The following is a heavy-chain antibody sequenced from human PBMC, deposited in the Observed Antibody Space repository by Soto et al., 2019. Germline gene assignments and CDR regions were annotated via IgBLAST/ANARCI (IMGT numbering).Heavy chain of an antibody. CDR3: ASTPRWILGPMWFDP. CDR2: INHSGST. D-gene: IGHD2-2*03. Sequence: RSETLSLTCAVYGGSFSVYYWSWIRQPPGKGLEWIGEINHSGSTNYNPSLKSRVTISVDTSKNQFSLKLSSVTAADTAVYYCASTPRWILGPMWFDPWGPGTLVTVSS. V-gene: IGHV4-34*01. J-gene: IGHJ5*02. CDR1: GGSFSVYY.